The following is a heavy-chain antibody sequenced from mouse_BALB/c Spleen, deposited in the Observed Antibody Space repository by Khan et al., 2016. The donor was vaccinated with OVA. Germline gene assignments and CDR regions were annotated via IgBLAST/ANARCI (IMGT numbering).Heavy chain of an antibody. CDR1: GFTFSSFG. CDR3: ARSGGNFHWYFDV. J-gene: IGHJ1*01. Sequence: EVQLVESGGGLVQPGGSRKLSCAASGFTFSSFGMHWVRQAPKKGLEWVAYVSSGSSTIYYVDTVKGRFTISRDNPKNTLFLQMTILRSDDTAMYYCARSGGNFHWYFDVWGAGTSVTVSS. D-gene: IGHD2-1*01. CDR2: VSSGSSTI. V-gene: IGHV5-17*02.